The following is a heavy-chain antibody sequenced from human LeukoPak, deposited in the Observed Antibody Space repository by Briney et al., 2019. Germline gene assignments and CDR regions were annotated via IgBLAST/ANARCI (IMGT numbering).Heavy chain of an antibody. J-gene: IGHJ6*03. Sequence: SVKVSCKASGYTFTSYAMNWVRQAPGQGLEWMGWIIPTFDTATYAQKFQGRVTITADESTRTVYMVLSSLRSEDTAVYYCARGDYFGSGSGWKYYYYYYMDVWGKGTTVTISS. CDR1: GYTFTSYA. CDR2: IIPTFDTA. CDR3: ARGDYFGSGSGWKYYYYYYMDV. D-gene: IGHD3-10*01. V-gene: IGHV1-69*13.